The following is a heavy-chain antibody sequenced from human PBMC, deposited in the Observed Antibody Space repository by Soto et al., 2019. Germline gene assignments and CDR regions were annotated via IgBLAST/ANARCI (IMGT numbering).Heavy chain of an antibody. CDR1: GFSLRNSGVC. D-gene: IGHD1-26*01. V-gene: IGHV2-5*02. CDR3: AHSGGRLSSFLKWFDA. J-gene: IGHJ5*02. CDR2: ISWDDNK. Sequence: HITLKASGPALVKPTQTLTLTCTFSGFSLRNSGVCVGWIRQPPGKALERLALISWDDNKRFSPSLRSRLTSTKDTYKNKVVLTMTNMDPADTATYYCAHSGGRLSSFLKWFDAWGQGSLVTVSS.